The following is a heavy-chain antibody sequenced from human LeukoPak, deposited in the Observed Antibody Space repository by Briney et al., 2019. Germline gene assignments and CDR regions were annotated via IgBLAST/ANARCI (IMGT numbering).Heavy chain of an antibody. V-gene: IGHV3-30*02. D-gene: IGHD1-14*01. J-gene: IGHJ4*02. CDR3: VKENPLDY. CDR2: IRYDGNIK. Sequence: GGTLRLSCGASGFTFSSYGMLWLRQSPGKGLEWVAFIRYDGNIKFYADPMKGRFTISRDNSKNTLYLHINSLRPEDTALYYCVKENPLDYWGQGTLVSVSS. CDR1: GFTFSSYG.